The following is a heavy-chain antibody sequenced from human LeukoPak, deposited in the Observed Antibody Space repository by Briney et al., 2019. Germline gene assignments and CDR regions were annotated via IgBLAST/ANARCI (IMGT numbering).Heavy chain of an antibody. CDR2: IYPGDSGT. Sequence: PGESLKISCKGSGYSFTSYWIAWVRQMPGKGLEWMGIIYPGDSGTRYIPSFQGQVTISADKSISTAYLQWSSLRASDTAMYYCARLADGRWQYFDYWGQGTLVTVSS. CDR3: ARLADGRWQYFDY. D-gene: IGHD4-23*01. V-gene: IGHV5-51*01. J-gene: IGHJ4*02. CDR1: GYSFTSYW.